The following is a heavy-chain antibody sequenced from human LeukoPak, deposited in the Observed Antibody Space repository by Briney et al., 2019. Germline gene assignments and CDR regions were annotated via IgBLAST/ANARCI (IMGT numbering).Heavy chain of an antibody. J-gene: IGHJ4*02. CDR3: ARDPGSGYEEHFDY. CDR1: GFTVSSNY. D-gene: IGHD5-12*01. Sequence: AGGSLRLSCAASGFTVSSNYMTWVRQAPGKGLEWVSYISSSGSTMYYTDSVKGRFTISRDNAKDSLYLQMNSLRAEDTAVYYCARDPGSGYEEHFDYWGQGTLVTVSS. V-gene: IGHV3-11*01. CDR2: ISSSGSTM.